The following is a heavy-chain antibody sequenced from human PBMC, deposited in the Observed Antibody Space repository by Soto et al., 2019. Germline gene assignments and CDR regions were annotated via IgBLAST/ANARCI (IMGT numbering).Heavy chain of an antibody. CDR3: ARGYYDILTGYYTPFDY. CDR2: INPSGGST. Sequence: GASVKVSCKASGYTFTSYYMHWVRQAPGQGLEWMGIINPSGGSTSCAQKFQGRVTMARDTSTSTVYMELSSLRSEDTAVYYCARGYYDILTGYYTPFDYWGQGTLVTVSS. CDR1: GYTFTSYY. V-gene: IGHV1-46*01. J-gene: IGHJ4*02. D-gene: IGHD3-9*01.